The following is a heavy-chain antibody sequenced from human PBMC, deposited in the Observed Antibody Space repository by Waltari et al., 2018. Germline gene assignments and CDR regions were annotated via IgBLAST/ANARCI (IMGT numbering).Heavy chain of an antibody. J-gene: IGHJ4*02. V-gene: IGHV4-39*07. CDR1: GGSISSSSYY. D-gene: IGHD3-10*01. CDR3: ARGGRGYDDAFDY. Sequence: QLQLQESGPGLVKPSETLSLTCTVSGGSISSSSYYWGWIRQPPGKGLEWIGSIYYSGSTYYNPSLKSRVTISVDTSKNQFSLKLSSVTAADTAVYYCARGGRGYDDAFDYWGQGTLVTVSS. CDR2: IYYSGST.